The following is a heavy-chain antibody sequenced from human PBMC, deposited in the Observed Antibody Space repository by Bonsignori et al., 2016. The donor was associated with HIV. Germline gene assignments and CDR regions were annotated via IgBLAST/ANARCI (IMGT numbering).Heavy chain of an antibody. D-gene: IGHD6-19*01. V-gene: IGHV4-34*01. Sequence: WIRQPPGKGLEWIGEINHSGSTNYNPSLKSRVTISVDTSKNQFSLKLSSVTAADTAVYYCARDYSSGWYAGTGAFDIWGQGTMVTVSS. CDR3: ARDYSSGWYAGTGAFDI. CDR2: INHSGST. J-gene: IGHJ3*02.